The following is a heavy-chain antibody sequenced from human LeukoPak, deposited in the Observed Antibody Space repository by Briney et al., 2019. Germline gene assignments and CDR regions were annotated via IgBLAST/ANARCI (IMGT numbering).Heavy chain of an antibody. J-gene: IGHJ4*02. CDR2: IYYSGST. CDR3: ARSSHGNFDY. Sequence: SETLSLTCTVSGGSISDYHWSWIRQPPGKGLEWIGYIYYSGSTNYNPSLKSRVTISVDTSKNQFSLKLSSVTAVDTAVYLCARSSHGNFDYWGQGTLVTVSS. CDR1: GGSISDYH. D-gene: IGHD6-6*01. V-gene: IGHV4-59*01.